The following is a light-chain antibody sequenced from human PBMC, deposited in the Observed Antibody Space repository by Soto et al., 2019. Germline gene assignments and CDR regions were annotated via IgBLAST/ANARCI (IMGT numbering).Light chain of an antibody. J-gene: IGLJ1*01. CDR2: GVN. Sequence: QSALTQPASVSGSPGQSITISCSGTRSDIGSYNYVAWYQQFPGKTPKILIYGVNNRPSGVSYRFSASKSAFTASLTISGLQAEDEAHYYCSSYTTSYFYVFGPGTKVTVL. CDR3: SSYTTSYFYV. V-gene: IGLV2-14*01. CDR1: RSDIGSYNY.